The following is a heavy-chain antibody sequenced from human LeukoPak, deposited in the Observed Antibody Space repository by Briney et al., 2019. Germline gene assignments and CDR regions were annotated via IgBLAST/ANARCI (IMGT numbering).Heavy chain of an antibody. D-gene: IGHD2-15*01. CDR3: ARLHGGSSGYFDY. CDR2: IYPGDSDT. Sequence: GESLKISCKGSGNSFANKWIGWVRQMPGRGLEWMGIIYPGDSDTRYSPSFQGQVTISADKSISTAYLQWSSLKAADTAMYYCARLHGGSSGYFDYWGQGTVVTVSS. CDR1: GNSFANKW. V-gene: IGHV5-51*01. J-gene: IGHJ4*02.